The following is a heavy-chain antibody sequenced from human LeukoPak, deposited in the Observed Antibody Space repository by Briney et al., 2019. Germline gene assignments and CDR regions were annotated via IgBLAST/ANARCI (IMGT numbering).Heavy chain of an antibody. CDR2: ISSSSGYI. CDR3: ARDAALDYGGNSRYYFDY. CDR1: GFTFSNYS. J-gene: IGHJ4*02. Sequence: RAGGSLRLSCAASGFTFSNYSMNWVRQAPGKGLEWVSSISSSSGYIYYADSVKGRFTISRDNAKNSLYLQMNSLRAEDTAVYCCARDAALDYGGNSRYYFDYWGQGTLVTVSS. D-gene: IGHD4-23*01. V-gene: IGHV3-21*01.